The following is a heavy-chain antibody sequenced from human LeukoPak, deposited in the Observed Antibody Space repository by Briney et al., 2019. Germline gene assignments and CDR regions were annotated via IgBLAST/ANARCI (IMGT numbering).Heavy chain of an antibody. V-gene: IGHV1-18*01. CDR2: IRVYNGNT. D-gene: IGHD3-10*01. J-gene: IGHJ6*02. CDR1: GYTFTSYG. Sequence: ASVKVSCKASGYTFTSYGITWVRRAHGQGLEWLGWIRVYNGNTNYAKNFQDRVTMTTDTSTNTAYMELSSLTSEDTAVYYCARGIYYGSGRGPMDVWGQGTTVTVSS. CDR3: ARGIYYGSGRGPMDV.